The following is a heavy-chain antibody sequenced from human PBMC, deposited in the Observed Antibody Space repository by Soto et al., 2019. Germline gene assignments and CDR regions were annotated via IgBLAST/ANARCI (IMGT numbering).Heavy chain of an antibody. CDR1: GGSVSSGSYY. J-gene: IGHJ6*02. CDR2: IYYSGST. Sequence: SETLSLTCTVSGGSVSSGSYYWSWIRQPPGKGLEWIGYIYYSGSTNYNPSLKSRVTISVDTSKNQFSLKLSSVTAADTAVYYCARATSYYYDSSGYSGIYVWGQGTTVTVSS. CDR3: ARATSYYYDSSGYSGIYV. D-gene: IGHD3-22*01. V-gene: IGHV4-61*01.